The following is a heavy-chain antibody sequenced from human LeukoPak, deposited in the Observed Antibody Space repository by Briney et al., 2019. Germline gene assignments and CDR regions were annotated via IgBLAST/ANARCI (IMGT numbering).Heavy chain of an antibody. V-gene: IGHV3-23*01. J-gene: IGHJ4*02. Sequence: GGSLRLSCAASGFTFTSYSMNWVRQAPGKGLEWVSTISGGGGSTYYADSVKGRFTISRDNSKNTLYLQVNSLRAEDTAVYYCAKGGIVVVPAAIGFYWGQGTLVTVSS. CDR1: GFTFTSYS. CDR3: AKGGIVVVPAAIGFY. CDR2: ISGGGGST. D-gene: IGHD2-2*02.